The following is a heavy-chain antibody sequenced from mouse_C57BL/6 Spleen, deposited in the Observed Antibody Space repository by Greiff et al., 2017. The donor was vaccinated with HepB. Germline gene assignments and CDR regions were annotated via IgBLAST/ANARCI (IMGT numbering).Heavy chain of an antibody. D-gene: IGHD2-3*01. CDR3: ARKAYDGYYVDYFDY. Sequence: QVQLQQPGPELVKPGASVKLSCKASGYTFTSYWMHWVKQRPGQGLEWIGNINPSNGGTNYNEKFKSKATLTVDKSSSTAYMQLSSLTSEDSAVYYCARKAYDGYYVDYFDYWGQGTTLTVSS. CDR1: GYTFTSYW. V-gene: IGHV1-53*01. J-gene: IGHJ2*01. CDR2: INPSNGGT.